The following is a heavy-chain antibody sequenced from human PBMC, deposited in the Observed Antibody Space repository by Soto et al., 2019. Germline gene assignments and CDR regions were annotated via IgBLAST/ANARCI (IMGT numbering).Heavy chain of an antibody. CDR1: GFTFTNYA. V-gene: IGHV3-23*01. CDR2: ISASGGLK. D-gene: IGHD1-26*01. Sequence: EVQLSESGGDLRQPGGSLRLSCAASGFTFTNYAMTWVRQTPGKGLEWVSGISASGGLKYYADSVQGRFTVSRDNSKKILYLQIGNLGDGATALYYCAREVGAPAGWLVPWGQGTQVTVSS. J-gene: IGHJ5*02. CDR3: AREVGAPAGWLVP.